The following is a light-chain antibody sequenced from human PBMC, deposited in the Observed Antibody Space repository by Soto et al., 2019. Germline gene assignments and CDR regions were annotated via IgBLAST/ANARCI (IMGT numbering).Light chain of an antibody. CDR1: QYVGTR. Sequence: EIVLTQSPATLSSSPGETATLSCRASQYVGTRLAWYQHKPGQAPRLLIYYTSNRATGIPARFSGSGSGTDFTLTINSRAPEDLAIYYCHQRQSWPRTCGQGTKVEIK. V-gene: IGKV3-11*01. J-gene: IGKJ1*01. CDR2: YTS. CDR3: HQRQSWPRT.